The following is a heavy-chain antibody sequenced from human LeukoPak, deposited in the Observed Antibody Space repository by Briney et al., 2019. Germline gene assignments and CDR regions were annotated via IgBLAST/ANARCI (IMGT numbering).Heavy chain of an antibody. Sequence: GGSLRLSCAVSGLTFSSSWMDWVRQAPGKGLEWVASINPDGNKKYSADSVKGRFTISRDNAENSLYLQMNSLRAEDTAVYYCARVEALAVAGTAGFDYWGQGTLVTVSS. V-gene: IGHV3-7*01. CDR3: ARVEALAVAGTAGFDY. J-gene: IGHJ4*02. CDR1: GLTFSSSW. CDR2: INPDGNKK. D-gene: IGHD6-19*01.